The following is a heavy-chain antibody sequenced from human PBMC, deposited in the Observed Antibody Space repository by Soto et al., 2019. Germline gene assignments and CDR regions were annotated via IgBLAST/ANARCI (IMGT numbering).Heavy chain of an antibody. J-gene: IGHJ3*02. CDR3: ARAEIYPNRWFDI. Sequence: SETMDLTCTVSGGSISSGGYYWSWIRQHPGKGLEWIGYIYYSGSTYYNPSLKSRVTISVDTSKNQFSLKLSSVTAADTAVYYCARAEIYPNRWFDIWGQGTMVTVSS. V-gene: IGHV4-31*03. CDR2: IYYSGST. CDR1: GGSISSGGYY. D-gene: IGHD2-15*01.